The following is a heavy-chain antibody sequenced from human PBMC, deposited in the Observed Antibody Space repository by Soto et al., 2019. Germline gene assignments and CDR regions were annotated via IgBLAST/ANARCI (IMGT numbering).Heavy chain of an antibody. V-gene: IGHV3-23*01. CDR1: GVIFSNHV. Sequence: GGFLRHPWAAFGVIFSNHVIRRVRQAPRKGLEWVSGISGSGGSTYYADSVKGRFTISRDNSKNTLYLQMNSLRAEDTAVFYCAKGHPPYSNYVHYFDYWGQGTLVPVSP. D-gene: IGHD4-4*01. CDR3: AKGHPPYSNYVHYFDY. CDR2: ISGSGGST. J-gene: IGHJ4*02.